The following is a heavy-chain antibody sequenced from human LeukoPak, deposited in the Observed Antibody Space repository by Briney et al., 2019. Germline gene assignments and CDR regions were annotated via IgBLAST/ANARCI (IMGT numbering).Heavy chain of an antibody. CDR1: GGSISSYY. CDR2: IYYSGST. D-gene: IGHD6-13*01. J-gene: IGHJ4*02. V-gene: IGHV4-59*01. Sequence: PSETLSLTCTVSGGSISSYYWSWIRQPPGKGLEWIGYIYYSGSTNYNPSLKSRVTTSVDTSKNQFSLKLSSVTAADTAVYYCARGRWYGSSWYDAVYYFDYWGQGTLVTVSS. CDR3: ARGRWYGSSWYDAVYYFDY.